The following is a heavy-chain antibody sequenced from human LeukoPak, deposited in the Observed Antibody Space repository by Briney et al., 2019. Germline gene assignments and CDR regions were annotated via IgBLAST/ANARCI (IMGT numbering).Heavy chain of an antibody. CDR3: ASTIAAAGTTLRFDP. V-gene: IGHV1-69*05. D-gene: IGHD6-13*01. CDR1: GGTFTSYA. J-gene: IGHJ5*02. CDR2: IIPIFGTA. Sequence: SVKGSCKASGGTFTSYAISWVRQAPGQGLEWRGRIIPIFGTANYAQKFQGRVTITTDESTSTAYMELSSLRSEDTAVYYCASTIAAAGTTLRFDPWGQGTLVTVSS.